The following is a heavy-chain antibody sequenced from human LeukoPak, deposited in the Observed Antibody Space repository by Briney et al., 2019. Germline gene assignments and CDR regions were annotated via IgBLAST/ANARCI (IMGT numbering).Heavy chain of an antibody. CDR3: AREAYMGRWLQPDAFEI. Sequence: ASVKVSCKPSGYTFTSYYMHWVRQAPGQGLAWMGIINPSGGSTSYARKFQGRVTMTRDTSTSTVYMELSSLRSEDTAVYYCAREAYMGRWLQPDAFEIWGQGTMVTVSS. D-gene: IGHD5-24*01. CDR2: INPSGGST. CDR1: GYTFTSYY. V-gene: IGHV1-46*01. J-gene: IGHJ3*02.